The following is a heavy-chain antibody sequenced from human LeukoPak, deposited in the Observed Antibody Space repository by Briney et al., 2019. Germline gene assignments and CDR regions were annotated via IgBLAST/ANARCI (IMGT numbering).Heavy chain of an antibody. CDR2: INPNSGGT. CDR3: ARDCIAAGSAFDI. J-gene: IGHJ3*02. V-gene: IGHV1-2*02. D-gene: IGHD6-6*01. CDR1: GYTFTGYY. Sequence: ASVKVSCKASGYTFTGYYMHWVRQAPGQGLEWMGWINPNSGGTNYAQKFQGRVTMTRDTSISTAYMELSRLRSDDTAVYYCARDCIAAGSAFDIWGQGTMVTVSS.